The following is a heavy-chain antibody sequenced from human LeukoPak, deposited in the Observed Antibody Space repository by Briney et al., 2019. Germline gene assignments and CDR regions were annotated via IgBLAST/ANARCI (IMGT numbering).Heavy chain of an antibody. CDR3: AKETYCSGGSCGHFDY. Sequence: GRSLRLSCAASGFTFSSYGMHWVRQAPGKGLEWVAIIWYDGSNKYYADSVKGRFTISRDNSKNTLYLQMNSLRAEDTAMYYCAKETYCSGGSCGHFDYWGQGTLVTVSS. D-gene: IGHD2-15*01. J-gene: IGHJ4*02. V-gene: IGHV3-33*06. CDR2: IWYDGSNK. CDR1: GFTFSSYG.